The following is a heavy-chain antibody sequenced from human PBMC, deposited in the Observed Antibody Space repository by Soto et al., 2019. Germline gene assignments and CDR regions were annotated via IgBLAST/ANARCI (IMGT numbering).Heavy chain of an antibody. CDR3: VKGVAVAGTEDY. CDR2: ISGSGGST. CDR1: GFTFSSYG. J-gene: IGHJ4*02. Sequence: EVQLLESGGGLVQPGGSLRLSCAASGFTFSSYGMSWVRQVPGKGLEWVSGISGSGGSTYYADSVKGRFTISRDNSKNTLYVQMNSLRAEDTAVYYCVKGVAVAGTEDYWGQGTLVTVSS. D-gene: IGHD6-19*01. V-gene: IGHV3-23*01.